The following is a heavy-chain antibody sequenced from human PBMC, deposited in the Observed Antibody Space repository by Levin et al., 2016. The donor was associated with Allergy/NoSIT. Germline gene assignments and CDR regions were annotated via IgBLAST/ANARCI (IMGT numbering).Heavy chain of an antibody. CDR1: GGSISTYY. CDR2: IYDSGRT. V-gene: IGHV4-59*01. Sequence: SETLSLTCSVSGGSISTYYWTWIRQPPGKGLEWIGYIYDSGRTDYNPSLKSRVTISLDVSKNQFSLKLSSVTAADTAVYYCVKIPPRGTFDYWGQGTLVTVSS. J-gene: IGHJ4*02. CDR3: VKIPPRGTFDY. D-gene: IGHD2-15*01.